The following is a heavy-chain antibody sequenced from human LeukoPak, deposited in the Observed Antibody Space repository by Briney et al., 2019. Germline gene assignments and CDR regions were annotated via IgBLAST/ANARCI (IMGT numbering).Heavy chain of an antibody. CDR2: ISGSGGST. CDR1: GFIFSNYA. CDR3: AKSSYYDASGYYREYYFDS. V-gene: IGHV3-23*01. Sequence: GGSLRLSCVPSGFIFSNYAMSWVRQAPGKGLEWVSSISGSGGSTHYVDSVKGRFTISRDKTKDTLYLQMNSLRAEDTAVYYCAKSSYYDASGYYREYYFDSWGQGTLVTVSS. J-gene: IGHJ4*02. D-gene: IGHD3-22*01.